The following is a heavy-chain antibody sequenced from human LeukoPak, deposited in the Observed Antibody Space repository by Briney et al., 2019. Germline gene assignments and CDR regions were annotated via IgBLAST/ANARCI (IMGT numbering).Heavy chain of an antibody. CDR1: GGSISSYY. CDR3: ARDEVRDYRNVKEEFDY. J-gene: IGHJ4*02. Sequence: SETLSLTCTVSGGSISSYYWSWIRQPAGKGLEWIGRIYTSGRTNYNPSLKSRVTMSVDTSKNQFSLKLSSVTAADTAVYYCARDEVRDYRNVKEEFDYWGQGTLVTVSS. D-gene: IGHD3-16*02. V-gene: IGHV4-4*07. CDR2: IYTSGRT.